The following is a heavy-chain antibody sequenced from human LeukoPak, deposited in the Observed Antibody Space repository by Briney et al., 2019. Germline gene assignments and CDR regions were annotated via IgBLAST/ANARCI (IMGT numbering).Heavy chain of an antibody. Sequence: GGSLRLSCAASGFTFSSYGMNWVRQAPGKGLEWVSSISSSSSYIYYADSVKGRFTISGDNAKNSLYLQMNSLRAEDTAVYYCARDNPYSSSTHWGQGTLVTVSS. D-gene: IGHD6-13*01. CDR2: ISSSSSYI. J-gene: IGHJ4*02. V-gene: IGHV3-21*01. CDR1: GFTFSSYG. CDR3: ARDNPYSSSTH.